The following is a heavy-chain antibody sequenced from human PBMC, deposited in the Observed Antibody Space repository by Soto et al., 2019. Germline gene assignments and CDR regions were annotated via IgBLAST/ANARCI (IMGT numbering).Heavy chain of an antibody. CDR1: GFIFSDYY. CDR3: ARVGQDYYYGMDV. CDR2: ISSTTGTI. Sequence: GGSLRLSCAASGFIFSDYYMSWIRQAPGKGLEWVSYISSTTGTIYYADSVKGRFTISRDNAKNSLYLQMNSLRAEDTALYYCARVGQDYYYGMDVWGQGTTVTVSS. J-gene: IGHJ6*02. V-gene: IGHV3-11*01.